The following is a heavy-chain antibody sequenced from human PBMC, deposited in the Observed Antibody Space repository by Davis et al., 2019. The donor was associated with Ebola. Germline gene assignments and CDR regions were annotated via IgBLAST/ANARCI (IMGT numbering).Heavy chain of an antibody. Sequence: GESLKISCLASGFTFSRSWMHWVRQAPGKGLVWVSRLNSDGSSTSYADSVKGRFTVSRDNAKNTLYLQMNSLRAEDTAVYYCARGERYCTGGVCSNWFDPWGQGTLVTVSS. D-gene: IGHD2-8*02. CDR3: ARGERYCTGGVCSNWFDP. J-gene: IGHJ5*02. V-gene: IGHV3-74*01. CDR2: LNSDGSST. CDR1: GFTFSRSW.